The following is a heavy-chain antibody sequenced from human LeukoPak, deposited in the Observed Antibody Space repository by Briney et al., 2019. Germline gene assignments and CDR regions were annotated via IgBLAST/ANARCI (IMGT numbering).Heavy chain of an antibody. J-gene: IGHJ4*02. Sequence: PSETLSLTCTVSGGSISSYYWSWIRQPPGKGLEWIGYIYYSGSTHYNPSLKSRVTISVDTSKNQFSLNLNSVTAADTAVYYCARHPSARVFFGYWGQGTLVTVSS. CDR3: ARHPSARVFFGY. CDR1: GGSISSYY. CDR2: IYYSGST. D-gene: IGHD3-3*01. V-gene: IGHV4-59*08.